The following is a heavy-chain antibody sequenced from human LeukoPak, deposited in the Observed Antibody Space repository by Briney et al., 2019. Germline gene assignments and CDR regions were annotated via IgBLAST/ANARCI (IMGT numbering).Heavy chain of an antibody. CDR2: IYYRGST. V-gene: IGHV4-59*01. D-gene: IGHD1-1*01. CDR1: GDSFSDYY. Sequence: SETLSLACTFSGDSFSDYYWTWIRRPPGGTLEWIGHIYYRGSTKYNPSLKNRVSISVDTSKNQVFLTLTSVTAADTAVYYCARAMRWTSGPVELGWFDRWGQGTQVTVSS. J-gene: IGHJ5*02. CDR3: ARAMRWTSGPVELGWFDR.